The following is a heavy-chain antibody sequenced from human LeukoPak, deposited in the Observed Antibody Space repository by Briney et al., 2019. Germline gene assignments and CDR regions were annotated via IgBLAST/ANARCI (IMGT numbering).Heavy chain of an antibody. CDR1: GYTFTSYG. J-gene: IGHJ4*02. Sequence: VASVKVSCKASGYTFTSYGTSWVRQAPGQGLEWMGWISAYNGNANYAQKLQGRVTMTTDTSTSTAYMELRSLRSDDTAVYYCARSEVLLWFGELGDYWGQGTLVTVSS. V-gene: IGHV1-18*01. D-gene: IGHD3-10*01. CDR2: ISAYNGNA. CDR3: ARSEVLLWFGELGDY.